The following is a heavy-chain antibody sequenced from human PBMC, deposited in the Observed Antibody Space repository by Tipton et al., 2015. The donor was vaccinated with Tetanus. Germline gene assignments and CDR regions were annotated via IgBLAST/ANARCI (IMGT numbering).Heavy chain of an antibody. CDR2: INYDGST. CDR1: GGTFNNYF. D-gene: IGHD3-3*01. J-gene: IGHJ4*02. V-gene: IGHV4-34*01. Sequence: LRLSCAVYGGTFNNYFWTWIRQPPGKGLEWIGEINYDGSTNYSLSLKSRVTLSLDTTKKQVSLKLSSVTAADTAVYYCARANYDFPKKGPFDSWGQGTLAIVSS. CDR3: ARANYDFPKKGPFDS.